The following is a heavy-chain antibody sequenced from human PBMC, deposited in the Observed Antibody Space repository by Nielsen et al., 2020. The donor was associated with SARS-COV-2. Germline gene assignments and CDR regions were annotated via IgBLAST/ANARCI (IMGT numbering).Heavy chain of an antibody. CDR3: ARGGYDSSGYYYYYGMDV. CDR2: IGTAGDT. V-gene: IGHV3-13*04. D-gene: IGHD3-22*01. CDR1: GFTFSSYD. Sequence: GESLKISCAASGFTFSSYDMHWVRQATGKGLEWVSAIGTAGDTYYPGSVKGRFTISRENAKNSLYLQMNSLRAGDTAVYYCARGGYDSSGYYYYYGMDVWGQGTTVTVSS. J-gene: IGHJ6*02.